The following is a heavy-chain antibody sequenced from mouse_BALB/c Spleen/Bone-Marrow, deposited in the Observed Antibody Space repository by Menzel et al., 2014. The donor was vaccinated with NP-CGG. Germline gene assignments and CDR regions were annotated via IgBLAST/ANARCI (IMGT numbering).Heavy chain of an antibody. Sequence: QAQMQQPGTELVKPGASVKLSCKASGYTFTSYWSHWVKQGPRQVLEWIGEIHPSNGRTNYSEKFKTKATLTVDKSSSTAHIVLSSLTSEDSAVYYCARGKARAMMDYWGQGTSVKGSS. D-gene: IGHD3-1*01. CDR1: GYTFTSYW. CDR2: IHPSNGRT. CDR3: ARGKARAMMDY. J-gene: IGHJ4*01. V-gene: IGHV1S81*02.